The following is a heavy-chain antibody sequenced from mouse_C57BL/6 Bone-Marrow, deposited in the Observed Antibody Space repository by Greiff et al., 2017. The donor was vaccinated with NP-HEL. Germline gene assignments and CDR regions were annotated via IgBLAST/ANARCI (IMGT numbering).Heavy chain of an antibody. D-gene: IGHD1-1*01. V-gene: IGHV7-3*01. CDR1: GFTFTDYY. Sequence: EVKLVESGGGLVQPGGSLSLSCAASGFTFTDYYMSWVRQPPGKALEWLGFIRNKANGYTTEYSASVKGRFTISRDNSQSILYLQMNALRAEDSATYYCARYRGRGSSYFDYWGQGTTLTVSS. CDR2: IRNKANGYTT. CDR3: ARYRGRGSSYFDY. J-gene: IGHJ2*01.